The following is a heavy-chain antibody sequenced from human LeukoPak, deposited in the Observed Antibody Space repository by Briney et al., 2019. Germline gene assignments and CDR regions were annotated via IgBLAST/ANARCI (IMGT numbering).Heavy chain of an antibody. J-gene: IGHJ4*02. CDR3: TRDVRDEYSSGWYPIGY. Sequence: GGSLRLSCAASGFTFRNAWMSGFRQAPGKGLEWVSSIISGGRYVYYADSVKGRFTISRDNAKNSLYLQMNSLRAEDTAVYYCTRDVRDEYSSGWYPIGYWGQGTLVTVSS. D-gene: IGHD6-19*01. CDR1: GFTFRNAW. V-gene: IGHV3-21*01. CDR2: IISGGRYV.